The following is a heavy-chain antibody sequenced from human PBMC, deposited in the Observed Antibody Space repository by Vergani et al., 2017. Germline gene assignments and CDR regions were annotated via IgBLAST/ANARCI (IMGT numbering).Heavy chain of an antibody. Sequence: QVQLQESGPGLVKSSETLSLTCSVSFDSIRNLYCNWIRQPPGKGLEWIGSIHYRENTNYNPSLKTRVTISVDTSKNQFSLTLTSVTAADTAGYYCASDTHSGQRADRWGQGILVTVTS. D-gene: IGHD6-19*01. V-gene: IGHV4-59*11. CDR3: ASDTHSGQRADR. CDR2: IHYRENT. J-gene: IGHJ5*02. CDR1: FDSIRNLY.